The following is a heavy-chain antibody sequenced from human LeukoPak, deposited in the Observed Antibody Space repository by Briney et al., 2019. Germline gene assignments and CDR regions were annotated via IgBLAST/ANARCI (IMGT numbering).Heavy chain of an antibody. CDR3: ARVGLGYTPSDY. J-gene: IGHJ4*02. CDR2: ISSSGSTM. Sequence: AGGSLRLSCAASEFTFSDYYMSWIRQAPGKGLEWVSYISSSGSTMYYADSVKGRFTISRDNAKNSLYLQMNSLRADDTAVYYCARVGLGYTPSDYWGQGTLVTVSS. D-gene: IGHD3/OR15-3a*01. V-gene: IGHV3-11*01. CDR1: EFTFSDYY.